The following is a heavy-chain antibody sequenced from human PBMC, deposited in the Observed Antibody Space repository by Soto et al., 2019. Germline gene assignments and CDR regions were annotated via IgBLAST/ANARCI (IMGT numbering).Heavy chain of an antibody. V-gene: IGHV3-11*01. D-gene: IGHD4-17*01. CDR1: GFTFSDYY. CDR3: ASPTVTPHYGMDV. J-gene: IGHJ6*02. Sequence: QVQLVESGGGLVKPGGSLRLSCAASGFTFSDYYMSWIRQAPGKGLEWVSYISSSGSTIYYADSVKGRFTISRDNAKNSPSLQMSSLTPEDTAVYYCASPTVTPHYGMDVWGQGTTVTVSS. CDR2: ISSSGSTI.